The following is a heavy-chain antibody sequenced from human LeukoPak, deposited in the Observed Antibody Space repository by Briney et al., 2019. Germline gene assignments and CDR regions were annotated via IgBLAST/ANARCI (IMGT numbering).Heavy chain of an antibody. CDR1: RSTFTSYD. Sequence: GASVKVSCKASRSTFTSYDINWVRQATGQGLEWMGWMNPNSGNTGYAQKFQGRVTMTRNTSISTAYMELSSLRSEGTAVYYCARKNYGSNRWFDPWGQGTLVTVSS. D-gene: IGHD4/OR15-4a*01. CDR2: MNPNSGNT. V-gene: IGHV1-8*01. J-gene: IGHJ5*02. CDR3: ARKNYGSNRWFDP.